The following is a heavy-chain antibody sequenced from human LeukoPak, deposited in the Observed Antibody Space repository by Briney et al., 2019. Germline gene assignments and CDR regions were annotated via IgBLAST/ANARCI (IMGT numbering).Heavy chain of an antibody. CDR2: INPNSGGT. CDR1: GYTLTGYY. D-gene: IGHD4-17*01. CDR3: AREMTTVTWDFDY. V-gene: IGHV1-2*02. Sequence: ASVKVSCKASGYTLTGYYMHWVRQAPGQGLEWMGWINPNSGGTNYAQKFQGRVTMTRDTSISTAYMELSRLRSDDTAVYYCAREMTTVTWDFDYWGQGTLVTVSS. J-gene: IGHJ4*02.